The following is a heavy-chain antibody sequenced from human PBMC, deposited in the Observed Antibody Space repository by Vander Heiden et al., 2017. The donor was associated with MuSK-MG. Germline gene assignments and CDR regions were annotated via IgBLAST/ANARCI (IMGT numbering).Heavy chain of an antibody. CDR3: ASTYSPFVGVAFDY. J-gene: IGHJ4*02. CDR1: GGSFSGYY. D-gene: IGHD2-15*01. CDR2: INHSGST. Sequence: QVQLQQWGAGLLKPSETLSLTCAVYGGSFSGYYWSWIRQPPGKGLEWIGEINHSGSTNYNPSLKSRVTISVDTSKNQFSLKLSSVTAVDTAVYYCASTYSPFVGVAFDYWGQGTLVTVSS. V-gene: IGHV4-34*01.